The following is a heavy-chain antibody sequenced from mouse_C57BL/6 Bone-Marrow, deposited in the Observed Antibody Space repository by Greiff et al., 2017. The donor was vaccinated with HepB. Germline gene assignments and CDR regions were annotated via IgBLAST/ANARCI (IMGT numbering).Heavy chain of an antibody. Sequence: QVQLQQPGAELVKPGASVKLSCKASGYTFTSYWMQWVKQRPGQGLEWIGEIDPSDSYTNYNQKFKGKATLTVDTSSSTAYMQLSSLTSEDSAVYYCARWLLLSAMDYWGQGTSVTVSS. D-gene: IGHD2-3*01. J-gene: IGHJ4*01. CDR2: IDPSDSYT. V-gene: IGHV1-50*01. CDR3: ARWLLLSAMDY. CDR1: GYTFTSYW.